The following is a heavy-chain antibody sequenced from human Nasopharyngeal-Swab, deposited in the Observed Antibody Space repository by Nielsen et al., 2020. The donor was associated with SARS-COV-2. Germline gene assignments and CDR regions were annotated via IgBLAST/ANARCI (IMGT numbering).Heavy chain of an antibody. CDR3: AGPHSPGGYFDWFAAFDI. Sequence: GGSLRLSCAASGCTFSSYWMHWVRQAPGKGLVWVSRINSVGSSTSYADSVKGRFTISRDNAKNTLYLQMNSLRAEDTAVYYCAGPHSPGGYFDWFAAFDIWGQGTMVTVSS. V-gene: IGHV3-74*01. D-gene: IGHD3-9*01. J-gene: IGHJ3*02. CDR2: INSVGSST. CDR1: GCTFSSYW.